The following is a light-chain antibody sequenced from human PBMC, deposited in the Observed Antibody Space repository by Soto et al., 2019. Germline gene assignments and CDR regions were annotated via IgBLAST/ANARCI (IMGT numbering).Light chain of an antibody. Sequence: EIVLTQSPGTLSLSPGERATLSCRASQSVSSSYLAWYQQKPGQAPRLLIYGASSRPTGIPDRFSGSGSGTEFTLTISRLQPEDFATYYCQQLNSYPITFGQGTRLEIK. J-gene: IGKJ5*01. CDR2: GAS. V-gene: IGKV3-20*01. CDR1: QSVSSSY. CDR3: QQLNSYPIT.